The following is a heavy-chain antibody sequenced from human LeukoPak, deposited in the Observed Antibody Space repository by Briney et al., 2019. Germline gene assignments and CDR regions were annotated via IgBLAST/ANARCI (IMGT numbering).Heavy chain of an antibody. V-gene: IGHV1-2*02. J-gene: IGHJ4*02. Sequence: ASVKVSCKASGYTFTGYYMHWVRQAPGQGLEWMGWINPNSGGTNYAQKFQGRVTMTRDTSISTAYMELSRLRSDDTAVYYCASRRSMVRGGKYYFDYWGQGTLVTVSS. CDR1: GYTFTGYY. CDR3: ASRRSMVRGGKYYFDY. CDR2: INPNSGGT. D-gene: IGHD3-10*01.